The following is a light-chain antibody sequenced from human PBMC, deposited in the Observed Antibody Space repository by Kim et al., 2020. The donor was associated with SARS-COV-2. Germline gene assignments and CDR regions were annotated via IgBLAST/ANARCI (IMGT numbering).Light chain of an antibody. Sequence: VTIACTRGRGVIASSCVQWERQRPGSAPTTLISEDNQRPSGVPDRFSGSIDDSSNSAALTIAGLKPEDEADYYCQSYDTRSHEVFGGGTKLTVL. CDR3: QSYDTRSHEV. CDR2: EDN. CDR1: RGVIASSC. J-gene: IGLJ3*02. V-gene: IGLV6-57*03.